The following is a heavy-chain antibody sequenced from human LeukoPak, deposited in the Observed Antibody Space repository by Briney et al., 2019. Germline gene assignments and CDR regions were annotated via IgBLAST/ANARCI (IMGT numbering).Heavy chain of an antibody. V-gene: IGHV3-21*01. CDR1: GSTFSSYS. CDR3: TTDQETLRFLEWLSRQEYYYYMDV. Sequence: GGSLRLSCAASGSTFSSYSMNWVRQAPGKGLEWVSSISSSSSYIYYADSVKGRFTISRDNAKNSLYLQMNSLRAEDTAVYYCTTDQETLRFLEWLSRQEYYYYMDVWGKGTTVTVSS. CDR2: ISSSSSYI. J-gene: IGHJ6*03. D-gene: IGHD3-3*01.